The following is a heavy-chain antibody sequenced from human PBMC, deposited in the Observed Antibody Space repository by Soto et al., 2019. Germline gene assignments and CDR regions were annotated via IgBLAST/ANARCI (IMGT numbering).Heavy chain of an antibody. D-gene: IGHD3-3*01. CDR1: GITFTSDA. CDR3: VKDGVTSVFGLVFDGSDI. CDR2: ISGSGVRA. V-gene: IGHV3-23*01. J-gene: IGHJ3*02. Sequence: PGGSLRLSCAVSGITFTSDATSWVRQAPGTVLEWVSGISGSGVRAHYSDSVQGRLTISSDNSKDTLYLQMNGLRAEDTALYYCVKDGVTSVFGLVFDGSDIWGHGTMVTVSS.